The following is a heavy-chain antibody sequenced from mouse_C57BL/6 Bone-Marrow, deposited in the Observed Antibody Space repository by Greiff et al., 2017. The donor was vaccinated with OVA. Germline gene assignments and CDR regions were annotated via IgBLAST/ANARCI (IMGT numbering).Heavy chain of an antibody. CDR1: GYAFSSYW. J-gene: IGHJ4*01. CDR2: IYPGDGDT. CDR3: AREGVPAYYSNFYAMDY. D-gene: IGHD2-5*01. Sequence: VQLQQSGAELVKPGASVKISCKASGYAFSSYWMNWVKQRPGKGLEWIGQIYPGDGDTNYNGKLKGKATLTADKSSSTAYMQLSSLTSEDSAVYFGAREGVPAYYSNFYAMDYWGQGTSVTVSS. V-gene: IGHV1-80*01.